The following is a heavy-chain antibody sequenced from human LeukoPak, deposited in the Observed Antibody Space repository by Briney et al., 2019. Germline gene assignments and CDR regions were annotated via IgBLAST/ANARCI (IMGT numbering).Heavy chain of an antibody. V-gene: IGHV3-30*03. J-gene: IGHJ4*02. CDR3: ARAHKYCSSTSCPEFDY. CDR1: GFTFSSYG. CDR2: ISYDGSNK. D-gene: IGHD2-2*01. Sequence: GRSLRLSCAASGFTFSSYGMHWVRQAPGKGLEWVAVISYDGSNKYYADSVKGRFTISRDNSKNTLYLQMNSLRAEDTAVYYCARAHKYCSSTSCPEFDYWGQGTLVTVSS.